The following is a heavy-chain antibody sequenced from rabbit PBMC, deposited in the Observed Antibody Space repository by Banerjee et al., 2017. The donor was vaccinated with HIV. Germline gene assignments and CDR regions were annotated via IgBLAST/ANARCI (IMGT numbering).Heavy chain of an antibody. Sequence: QSLEESGGDLVKPGASLTLTCTASGFTLSSDWMCWVRQAPGKGLEWIACIRAGNSGNTYYASWAKGRFTISKTSSTTVTLQLNSLTAADTATYFCARDLSGSIPFNLWGPGTLVTVS. CDR1: GFTLSSDW. CDR2: IRAGNSGNT. J-gene: IGHJ4*01. V-gene: IGHV1S40*01. D-gene: IGHD4-2*01. CDR3: ARDLSGSIPFNL.